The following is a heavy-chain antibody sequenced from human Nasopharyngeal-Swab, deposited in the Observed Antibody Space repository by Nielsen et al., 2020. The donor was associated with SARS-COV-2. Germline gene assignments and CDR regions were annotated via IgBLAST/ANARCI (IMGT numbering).Heavy chain of an antibody. V-gene: IGHV4-34*01. CDR2: INYSGST. Sequence: SETLSLTCAVYGGSFSNYKWSWIRQSPGKGLEWIGEINYSGSTNYNPSLKSRVTISMDTFRNQFSLRLSSVTAADTAVYYCARDRGWYDSWGHGTLVTVSS. CDR3: ARDRGWYDS. CDR1: GGSFSNYK. J-gene: IGHJ5*01. D-gene: IGHD3-16*02.